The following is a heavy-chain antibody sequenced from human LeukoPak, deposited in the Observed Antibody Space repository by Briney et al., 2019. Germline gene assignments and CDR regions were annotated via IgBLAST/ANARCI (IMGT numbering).Heavy chain of an antibody. Sequence: PSETLSLTCTVSGGSISSYYWSWIRQPPGKGLEWIGYIYYSGSTNYNPSLKSRVTISVDTSKNQFSLKLSSVTAADTAVYYCARDAHSSGYSYYYYYYMDVWGKGTTVAI. J-gene: IGHJ6*03. CDR1: GGSISSYY. CDR3: ARDAHSSGYSYYYYYYMDV. D-gene: IGHD3-22*01. V-gene: IGHV4-59*12. CDR2: IYYSGST.